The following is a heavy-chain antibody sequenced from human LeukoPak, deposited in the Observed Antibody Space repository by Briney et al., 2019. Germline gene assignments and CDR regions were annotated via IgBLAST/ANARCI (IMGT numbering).Heavy chain of an antibody. CDR3: ATTVAGTRNAFDI. D-gene: IGHD6-19*01. CDR2: INSDGSST. CDR1: GFTFSSYW. Sequence: GGSLRLSCAASGFTFSSYWMHWVRQAPGKGLVWVSRINSDGSSTSYADSVKGRFTISRDNAKSTLFLQMNSLRAEDTAVYYCATTVAGTRNAFDIWGQGTMVTVSS. V-gene: IGHV3-74*01. J-gene: IGHJ3*02.